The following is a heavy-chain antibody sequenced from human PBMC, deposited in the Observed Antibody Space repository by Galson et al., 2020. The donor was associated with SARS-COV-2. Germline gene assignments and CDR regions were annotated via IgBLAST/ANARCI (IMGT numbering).Heavy chain of an antibody. CDR3: ATLTAAGFRFTPNLGKDV. CDR2: NIPLFGTT. V-gene: IGHV1-69*13. CDR1: EGTFRSYA. Sequence: SVKVSCKPSEGTFRSYAISWVRQAPGHGLEWLGGNIPLFGTTNYAQRFQGRVTITADESTGTAYMEWSSLRSDDTAVYCCATLTAAGFRFTPNLGKDVWGQGTTVIVS. J-gene: IGHJ6*02. D-gene: IGHD3-16*01.